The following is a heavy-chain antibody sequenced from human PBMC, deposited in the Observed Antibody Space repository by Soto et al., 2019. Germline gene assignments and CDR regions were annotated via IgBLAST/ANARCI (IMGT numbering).Heavy chain of an antibody. J-gene: IGHJ6*03. CDR1: GFTFSSYG. V-gene: IGHV3-33*01. CDR3: AREEWSINRHTHGYYYYMDV. D-gene: IGHD2-8*01. Sequence: GGSLRLSCAASGFTFSSYGMHWVRQAPGKGLEWVAVIWYDGSNKYYADSVKGRFTISRDNSKNTLYLQMNSLRAEDTAVYYCAREEWSINRHTHGYYYYMDVWGKGTTVTVSS. CDR2: IWYDGSNK.